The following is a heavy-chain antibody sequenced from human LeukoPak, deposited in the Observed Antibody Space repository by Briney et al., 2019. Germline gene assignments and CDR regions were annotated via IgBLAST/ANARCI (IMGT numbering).Heavy chain of an antibody. CDR3: ARAYSSGWDGFDY. J-gene: IGHJ4*02. V-gene: IGHV3-21*01. Sequence: PGGSLRLSCAASGFTFSSYSMNWVRQAPGKVLEWVSSISSSSSYIYYADSVKGRFTISRDNAKNSLYLQMNSLRAEDTAVYYCARAYSSGWDGFDYWGQGTLVTVSS. CDR2: ISSSSSYI. D-gene: IGHD6-19*01. CDR1: GFTFSSYS.